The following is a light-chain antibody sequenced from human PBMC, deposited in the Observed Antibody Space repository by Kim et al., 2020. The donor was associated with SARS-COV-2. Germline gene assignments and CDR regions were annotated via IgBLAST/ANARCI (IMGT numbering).Light chain of an antibody. Sequence: DIQMTQSPSSVSASVGDRVTITCRARQAIGSWLAWYQQKPGRAPKLLIYAASSLQSGVPSRFSGSGSGTNFTLTVTSLQPEDFATYYCQKTNTFPLTFGGGTKVDIK. V-gene: IGKV1D-12*01. J-gene: IGKJ4*01. CDR1: QAIGSW. CDR3: QKTNTFPLT. CDR2: AAS.